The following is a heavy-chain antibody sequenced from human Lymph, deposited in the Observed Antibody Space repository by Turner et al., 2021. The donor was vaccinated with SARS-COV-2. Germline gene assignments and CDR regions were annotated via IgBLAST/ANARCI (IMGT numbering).Heavy chain of an antibody. D-gene: IGHD6-25*01. CDR3: ARDVGAALDY. Sequence: QVQLVESGGGVVQPGRSLRLSCAASGFTFSSYAMHWVRQAPGKGLEWVALISYDGSNKYYADSVKGRFTISRDNSKNTLNLQMNSLRAEDTAVYYCARDVGAALDYWGQGTLVTVSS. CDR1: GFTFSSYA. CDR2: ISYDGSNK. J-gene: IGHJ4*02. V-gene: IGHV3-30-3*01.